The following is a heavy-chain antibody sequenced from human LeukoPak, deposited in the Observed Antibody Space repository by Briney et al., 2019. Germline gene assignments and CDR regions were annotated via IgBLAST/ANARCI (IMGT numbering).Heavy chain of an antibody. CDR3: ARGRGSPQGITIFGVVYPSRYYFDY. V-gene: IGHV4-34*01. CDR1: GGSFSGYY. D-gene: IGHD3-3*01. CDR2: INHSGST. Sequence: PSETLSLTCAVYGGSFSGYYWSWIRQPPGKGLEWIGEINHSGSTNYNPSLKSRVTISVDTSKNQFSLKLSSVTAADTAVYYCARGRGSPQGITIFGVVYPSRYYFDYWGQGTLVTVSS. J-gene: IGHJ4*02.